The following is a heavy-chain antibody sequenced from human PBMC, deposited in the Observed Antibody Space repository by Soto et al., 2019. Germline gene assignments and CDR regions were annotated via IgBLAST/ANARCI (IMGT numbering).Heavy chain of an antibody. Sequence: QVRLEESGGGVVQPGGSLRLSCAASGFRFSDYGMHWVRQAPGKGLEWVAVISYDGSYEYYADSVKGRFTISRDNSKNTVFLLLTSVREEDTAVFYCARGDKARDGSDLWGLGTLVTVSS. CDR3: ARGDKARDGSDL. CDR1: GFRFSDYG. D-gene: IGHD5-12*01. CDR2: ISYDGSYE. J-gene: IGHJ4*02. V-gene: IGHV3-30*03.